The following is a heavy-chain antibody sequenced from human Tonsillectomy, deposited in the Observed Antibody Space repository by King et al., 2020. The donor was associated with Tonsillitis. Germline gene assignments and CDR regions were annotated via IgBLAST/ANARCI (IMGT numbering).Heavy chain of an antibody. D-gene: IGHD3-10*01. J-gene: IGHJ4*02. CDR2: ISWNSGSI. CDR1: GFTFDDYA. CDR3: AKDASNYYGSGSPDY. Sequence: VQLVESGGGLIQPGRSLRLSYAASGFTFDDYAMHWVRQAPGKGLEWVSGISWNSGSIGYADSVKGRFTISRDNAKNSLYLQMNSLRAEDTALYYCAKDASNYYGSGSPDYWGKGTLVTVSS. V-gene: IGHV3-9*01.